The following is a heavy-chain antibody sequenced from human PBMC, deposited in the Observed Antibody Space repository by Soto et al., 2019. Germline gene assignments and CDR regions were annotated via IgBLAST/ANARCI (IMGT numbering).Heavy chain of an antibody. V-gene: IGHV1-69*02. CDR2: IIPIIGII. CDR1: GGTFSTYT. Sequence: GASVKVSCKASGGTFSTYTITWVRQAPGQGLEWMGRIIPIIGIINYAQKFQGRVTITADKFTGTAYMELTRLRSDDTAVYYCAREDSSDWGQGTLVTV. D-gene: IGHD6-25*01. J-gene: IGHJ4*02. CDR3: AREDSSD.